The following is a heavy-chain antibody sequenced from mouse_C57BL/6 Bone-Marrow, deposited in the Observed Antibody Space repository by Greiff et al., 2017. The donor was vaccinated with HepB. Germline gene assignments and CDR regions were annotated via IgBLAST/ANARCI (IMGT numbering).Heavy chain of an antibody. CDR1: GYTFTSYW. V-gene: IGHV1-55*01. CDR2: IYPGSGST. Sequence: QVQLQQPGAELVKPGASVKMSCKASGYTFTSYWITWVKQRPGQGLEWIGDIYPGSGSTNYNEKFKSKATLTVDTSSSTAYMQLSSLTSEDAAVYYGARKLLRFGDFDVWGTGTTVTVSS. CDR3: ARKLLRFGDFDV. D-gene: IGHD1-1*01. J-gene: IGHJ1*03.